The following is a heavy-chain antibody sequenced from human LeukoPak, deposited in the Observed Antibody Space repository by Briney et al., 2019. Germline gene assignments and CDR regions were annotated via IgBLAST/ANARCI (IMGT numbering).Heavy chain of an antibody. D-gene: IGHD1-26*01. CDR3: ARDALYGGSYHTYY. V-gene: IGHV1-69*13. CDR1: GGTFSSYA. J-gene: IGHJ4*02. CDR2: IIPIFGTA. Sequence: SVTVSCTASGGTFSSYAISWVRQAPGQGLEWMGGIIPIFGTANYAQKFQGRVTITADESTSTAYMELSSLRSEDTAVYYCARDALYGGSYHTYYWGQGTLVTVSS.